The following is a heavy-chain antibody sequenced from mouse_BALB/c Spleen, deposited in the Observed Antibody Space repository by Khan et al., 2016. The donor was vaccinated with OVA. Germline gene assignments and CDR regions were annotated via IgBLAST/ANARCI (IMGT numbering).Heavy chain of an antibody. J-gene: IGHJ2*01. D-gene: IGHD2-10*02. CDR1: GFIFSSYG. CDR3: TSGEYEWRPYYFDY. V-gene: IGHV5-6-3*01. Sequence: EVELVESGGGLVQPGGSLKLSCAASGFIFSSYGMSWVRQNSDKRLELVATINTNGGNTYYPDSVKGRFTISRDNAKNTLYLQMSSLKSEDTAMYFCTSGEYEWRPYYFDYWGQGTTLTVSA. CDR2: INTNGGNT.